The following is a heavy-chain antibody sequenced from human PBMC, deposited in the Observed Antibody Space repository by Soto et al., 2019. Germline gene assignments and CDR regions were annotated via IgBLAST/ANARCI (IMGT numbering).Heavy chain of an antibody. Sequence: EMQLLESGGGLVQPGGSLRLSCAASGFTFSSFAMSWVRQAPGKGLDWVSAISGSGGSTYSADSVKGRFTISRDNPKNTLYLQMSSLRVDDTAVYYCARPTVGTFFHALDHWGQGDLVTVSS. CDR3: ARPTVGTFFHALDH. CDR2: ISGSGGST. CDR1: GFTFSSFA. V-gene: IGHV3-23*01. D-gene: IGHD4-17*01. J-gene: IGHJ4*02.